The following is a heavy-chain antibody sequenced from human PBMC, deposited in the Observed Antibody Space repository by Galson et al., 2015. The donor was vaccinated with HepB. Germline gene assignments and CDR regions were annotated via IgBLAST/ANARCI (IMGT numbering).Heavy chain of an antibody. CDR2: ISYDGSNK. D-gene: IGHD6-13*01. CDR1: GFTFSSYG. CDR3: AKDAAAGTRFFDY. Sequence: SLRLSCAASGFTFSSYGMHWVRQAPGKGLEWVAVISYDGSNKYYADSVKGRFTISRDNSKNTLYLQMNSLRAEDTAVYYCAKDAAAGTRFFDYWGQGTLVTVSS. V-gene: IGHV3-30*18. J-gene: IGHJ4*02.